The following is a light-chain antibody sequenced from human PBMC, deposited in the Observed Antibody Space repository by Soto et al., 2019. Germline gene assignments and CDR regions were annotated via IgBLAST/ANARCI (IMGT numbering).Light chain of an antibody. J-gene: IGKJ1*01. Sequence: VMTQSPATLSVSPGEGATLSCRASQSVSSNLVWYQHRPGQAPRLLISDASNRAADIPDRFSGSGSGTDFTLTISRLEPEDFAVYYCQQYGSSPRTFGQGTRWIS. CDR3: QQYGSSPRT. CDR1: QSVSSN. CDR2: DAS. V-gene: IGKV3-20*01.